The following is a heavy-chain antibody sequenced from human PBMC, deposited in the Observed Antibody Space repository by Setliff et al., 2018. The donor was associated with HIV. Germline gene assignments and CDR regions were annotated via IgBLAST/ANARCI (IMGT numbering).Heavy chain of an antibody. Sequence: ASVKVSCKASGYTFTSYDINWVRQATGQGLEWMGWVNPNSGNTGYAQKFQGRVTMTRNTSIRTVYMELSRLRSDDTAVYYCARGAWYTSGWHSSRYIEGWGKGSTVTVSS. CDR2: VNPNSGNT. V-gene: IGHV1-8*02. CDR1: GYTFTSYD. J-gene: IGHJ6*03. CDR3: ARGAWYTSGWHSSRYIEG. D-gene: IGHD6-19*01.